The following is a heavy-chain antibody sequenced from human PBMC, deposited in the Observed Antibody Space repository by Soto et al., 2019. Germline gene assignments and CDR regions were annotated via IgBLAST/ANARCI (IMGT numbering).Heavy chain of an antibody. D-gene: IGHD3-10*01. V-gene: IGHV2-5*01. CDR2: IYWNDDK. CDR1: GFSLSTSGVG. J-gene: IGHJ4*02. Sequence: SGPTLVNPXQTLTLTCTFSGFSLSTSGVGVGWIRQPPGRALEWLALIYWNDDKRYSPSLKSRLTITKDTSKNQVVLTMTNMDPVDTATYYCAHSPYYYGSTYYFDYWGQGTLVTVSS. CDR3: AHSPYYYGSTYYFDY.